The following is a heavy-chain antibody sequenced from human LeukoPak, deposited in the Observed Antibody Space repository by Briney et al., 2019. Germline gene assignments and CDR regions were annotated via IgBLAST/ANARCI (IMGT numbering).Heavy chain of an antibody. CDR1: GFTFSSYG. J-gene: IGHJ6*02. Sequence: GGSLRLSCAASGFTFSSYGMHWVRQAPGKGLEWVAVIWYDGSNKYYADSVKGRFTISRDNSKNTLYLQMNSLRAEDTAVYYCARVSGYCSSTSCYNSAYYGMDVWGQGTTV. D-gene: IGHD2-2*03. CDR2: IWYDGSNK. CDR3: ARVSGYCSSTSCYNSAYYGMDV. V-gene: IGHV3-33*01.